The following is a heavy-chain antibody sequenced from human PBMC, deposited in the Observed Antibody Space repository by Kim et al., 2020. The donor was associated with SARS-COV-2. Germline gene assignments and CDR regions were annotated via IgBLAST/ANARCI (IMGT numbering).Heavy chain of an antibody. J-gene: IGHJ4*02. V-gene: IGHV3-21*01. D-gene: IGHD6-13*01. CDR1: GFTFSSYS. CDR2: ISSSSSYI. CDR3: ARDRGGIAAAGSDY. Sequence: GGSLRLFCAASGFTFSSYSMNWVRQPPGKGLEWVSSISSSSSYIYYADSVKGRFTISRDNAKNSLYLQMNSLRAEDTAVYYCARDRGGIAAAGSDYWGQGTLVTVSS.